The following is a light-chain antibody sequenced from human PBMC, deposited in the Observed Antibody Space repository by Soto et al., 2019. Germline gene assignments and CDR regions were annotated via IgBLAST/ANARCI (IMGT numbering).Light chain of an antibody. CDR1: SSDVGGYNY. J-gene: IGLJ1*01. Sequence: QSALTQPASVSGSPRQSITISCTGTSSDVGGYNYVSWYKQHPGKAPKLMIYEVSNRPSGVSNRFSGSNSGNTASLTISGLQAEDEADYYCGSDTTRATSYGFGTGTKLTV. CDR3: GSDTTRATSYG. CDR2: EVS. V-gene: IGLV2-14*01.